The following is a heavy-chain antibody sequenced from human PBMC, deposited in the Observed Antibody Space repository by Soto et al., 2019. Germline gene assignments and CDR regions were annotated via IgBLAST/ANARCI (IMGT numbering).Heavy chain of an antibody. CDR3: ARGGRRYFDWFPRGDYGMDV. J-gene: IGHJ6*02. CDR1: GYSFTSYW. D-gene: IGHD3-9*01. V-gene: IGHV5-51*01. CDR2: IYPGDSDT. Sequence: LKISCKGSGYSFTSYWIGWVRQMPGKGLEWMGIIYPGDSDTRYSPSFQGQVTISADKSISTAYLQWSSLKASDTAMYYCARGGRRYFDWFPRGDYGMDVWGQGTTVTVSS.